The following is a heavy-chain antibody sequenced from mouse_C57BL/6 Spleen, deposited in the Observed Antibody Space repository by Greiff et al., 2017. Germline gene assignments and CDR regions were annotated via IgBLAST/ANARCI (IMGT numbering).Heavy chain of an antibody. CDR2: IYPRSGNT. CDR3: ARALYYYGSSYTFAY. J-gene: IGHJ3*01. V-gene: IGHV1-81*01. Sequence: QVQLKQSGAELARPGASVKLSCKASGYTFTSYGISWVKQRTGQGLEWIGEIYPRSGNTYYNEKFKGKATLTADKSSSTAYMELRSLTSEDSAVYFCARALYYYGSSYTFAYWGQGTLVTVSA. CDR1: GYTFTSYG. D-gene: IGHD1-1*01.